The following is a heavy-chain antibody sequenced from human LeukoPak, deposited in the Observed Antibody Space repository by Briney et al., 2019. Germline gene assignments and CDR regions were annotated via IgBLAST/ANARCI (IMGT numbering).Heavy chain of an antibody. J-gene: IGHJ4*02. V-gene: IGHV4-34*01. CDR2: INQSGGT. CDR3: ARGWGRAVAGNFY. Sequence: SSETLSLTCAVYGGSLSGYYWSWIRQPPGKGLEWIAEINQSGGTNYNPSLKSRVSISVDTSKSQFSLKLSSVTAADTAVYYCARGWGRAVAGNFYWGRGTPVTVSS. D-gene: IGHD6-19*01. CDR1: GGSLSGYY.